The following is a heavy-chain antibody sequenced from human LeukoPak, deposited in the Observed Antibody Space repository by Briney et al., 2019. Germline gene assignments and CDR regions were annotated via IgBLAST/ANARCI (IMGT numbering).Heavy chain of an antibody. J-gene: IGHJ4*02. Sequence: SETLSLTCAVSGGSISSYYWSWIRQPPGKGLEWIGYIYYSGSTNYNPPLKSRVTISADTSKNQFSLKLSSVTAADTAVYYCARDSIAARGRAFDYWGQGTLVTVSS. CDR3: ARDSIAARGRAFDY. CDR1: GGSISSYY. D-gene: IGHD6-13*01. CDR2: IYYSGST. V-gene: IGHV4-59*01.